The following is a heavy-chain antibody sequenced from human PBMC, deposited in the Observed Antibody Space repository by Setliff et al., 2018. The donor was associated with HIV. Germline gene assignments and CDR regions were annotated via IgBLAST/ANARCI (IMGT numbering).Heavy chain of an antibody. D-gene: IGHD6-19*01. Sequence: SETLSLTCTVSGASISSGSYYWSWIRQPAGKGLEWIGHLYTSGSTNYNPSLNSRVTMSVDTSKNQFSLKLSSVTAADTAVYYCARDVWRGSGWYGLDYWGQGMLVTVS. CDR1: GASISSGSYY. V-gene: IGHV4-61*09. J-gene: IGHJ4*02. CDR3: ARDVWRGSGWYGLDY. CDR2: LYTSGST.